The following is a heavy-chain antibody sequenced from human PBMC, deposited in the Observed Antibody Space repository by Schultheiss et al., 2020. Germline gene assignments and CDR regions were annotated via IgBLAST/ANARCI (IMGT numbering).Heavy chain of an antibody. CDR3: ARVPHPVAGDDAFDI. Sequence: SETLSLTCTVSGYSISSGYYWGWIRQPPGKGLEWIGSIYHSGSTYYNPSLKSRVTISVDTSKNQFSLKLSSVTAADTAVYYCARVPHPVAGDDAFDIWGQGTTVTVSS. J-gene: IGHJ3*02. CDR2: IYHSGST. CDR1: GYSISSGYY. D-gene: IGHD6-19*01. V-gene: IGHV4-38-2*02.